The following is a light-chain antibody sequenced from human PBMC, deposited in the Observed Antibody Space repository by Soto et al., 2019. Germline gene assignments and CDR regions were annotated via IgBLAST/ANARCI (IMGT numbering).Light chain of an antibody. CDR1: SSDVGGYNY. J-gene: IGLJ1*01. CDR3: SSYTSSSTSYV. Sequence: QSALTQPASVSGSPGQWITISCTGTSSDVGGYNYVSWYQQHPGKAPKLMIYEVSNRPSGVSNRFSGSKSGNTASLTISGLQAEDEADYYCSSYTSSSTSYVFGTGTKLTVL. V-gene: IGLV2-14*01. CDR2: EVS.